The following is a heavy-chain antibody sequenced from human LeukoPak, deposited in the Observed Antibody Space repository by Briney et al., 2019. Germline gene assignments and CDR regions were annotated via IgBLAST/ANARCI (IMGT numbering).Heavy chain of an antibody. J-gene: IGHJ4*02. CDR3: AREQYCGGDCYSRGFDY. Sequence: PGGSLRLSCAASGFTFSSYWMSWVRQAPGKGLEWVANIKQDGSEKYYVDSVKGRFTISRDNAKNSLYLQMNSLRAEDTAVYYCAREQYCGGDCYSRGFDYWGQGTLVTVSS. CDR1: GFTFSSYW. CDR2: IKQDGSEK. V-gene: IGHV3-7*01. D-gene: IGHD2-21*02.